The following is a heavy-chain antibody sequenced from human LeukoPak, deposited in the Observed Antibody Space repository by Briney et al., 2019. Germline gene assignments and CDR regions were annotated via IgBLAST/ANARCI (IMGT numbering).Heavy chain of an antibody. Sequence: GGSLRLSCGASGFTFSSYAMSWVRQAPGKGLEWVSAISGSGGSTYYADSVKGRFTISRDNSKNTLYLQMNSLRAEDTAVYYCARGWGPGSYVSYYFDYWGQGTLVTVSS. D-gene: IGHD3-10*01. J-gene: IGHJ4*02. CDR2: ISGSGGST. V-gene: IGHV3-23*01. CDR1: GFTFSSYA. CDR3: ARGWGPGSYVSYYFDY.